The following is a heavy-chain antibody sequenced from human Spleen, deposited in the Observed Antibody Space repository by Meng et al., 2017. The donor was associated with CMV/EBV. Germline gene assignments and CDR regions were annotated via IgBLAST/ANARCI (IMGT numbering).Heavy chain of an antibody. Sequence: SCAASGFTFSSHWMHWVRQPPGKGLVWVSRVYYDGSSTGYADSVKGRFTISRDNGKNTLYLQMNSLRAEDTAVYYCARGRRTYYFDYWGQGTLVTVSS. J-gene: IGHJ4*02. CDR2: VYYDGSST. CDR3: ARGRRTYYFDY. CDR1: GFTFSSHW. V-gene: IGHV3-74*01.